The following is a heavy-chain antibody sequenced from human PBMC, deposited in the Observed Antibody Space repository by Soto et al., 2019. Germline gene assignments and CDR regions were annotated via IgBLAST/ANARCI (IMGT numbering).Heavy chain of an antibody. CDR1: GFTFSSYA. Sequence: EVQLLESGGGLVQPGGSLRLSCVASGFTFSSYAMSWVRQAPGKGLEWVSVFSVSGGNTYYADSVKGRFTISRDNSKDTLYLQRSSLRADDTAVYYCAKMGGGIRLNYFAYWGRGALVTVSS. J-gene: IGHJ4*02. CDR2: FSVSGGNT. V-gene: IGHV3-23*01. D-gene: IGHD3-16*01. CDR3: AKMGGGIRLNYFAY.